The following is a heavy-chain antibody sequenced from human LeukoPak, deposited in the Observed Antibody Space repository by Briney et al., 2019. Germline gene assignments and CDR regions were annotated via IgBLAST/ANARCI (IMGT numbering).Heavy chain of an antibody. Sequence: ASVKVSCKASGYTFTNYYMHWVRQAPGQGLEWMGIINPSGGSTSYAQKFQGRVTMTRDTSTSTVYMELSSLRSEDTAVYFCARVDAEGSGVKYFVYWGQGTLVTVSS. J-gene: IGHJ4*02. V-gene: IGHV1-46*01. CDR3: ARVDAEGSGVKYFVY. CDR1: GYTFTNYY. CDR2: INPSGGST. D-gene: IGHD3-10*01.